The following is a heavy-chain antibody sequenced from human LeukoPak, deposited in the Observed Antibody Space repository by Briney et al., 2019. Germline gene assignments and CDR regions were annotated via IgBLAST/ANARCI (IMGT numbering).Heavy chain of an antibody. CDR2: IYYSGST. CDR1: GGSISSSSYY. Sequence: SETLSLTCTVSGGSISSSSYYWGWIRQPPGKGLEWIGSIYYSGSTYYNPSLKSRVTISLDTSNNLFSLKLSSVTAADTAVYYCAREKRNSGSYPIDSWGQGTLVTVSS. J-gene: IGHJ4*02. D-gene: IGHD1-26*01. V-gene: IGHV4-39*07. CDR3: AREKRNSGSYPIDS.